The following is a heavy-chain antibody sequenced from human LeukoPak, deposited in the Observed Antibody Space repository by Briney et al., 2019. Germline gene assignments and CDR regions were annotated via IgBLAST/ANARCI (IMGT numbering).Heavy chain of an antibody. Sequence: ASVKVSCKASGYTFTSSYMHWVRQAPGQGLEWMGVINPSGDSATYAQKFQGRLTVTRDTSTSTVYMEMSSLRSEDTAVFYCARGLTSYYNNWFEPWGQGTLVTVSS. CDR3: ARGLTSYYNNWFEP. J-gene: IGHJ5*02. CDR2: INPSGDSA. V-gene: IGHV1-46*01. D-gene: IGHD3-9*01. CDR1: GYTFTSSY.